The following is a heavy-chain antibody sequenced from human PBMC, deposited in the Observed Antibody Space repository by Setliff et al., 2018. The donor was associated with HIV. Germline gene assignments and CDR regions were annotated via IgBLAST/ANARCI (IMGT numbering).Heavy chain of an antibody. J-gene: IGHJ4*02. D-gene: IGHD2-21*02. CDR2: IYYSGST. CDR3: GRLSETAMASFDS. V-gene: IGHV4-59*08. CDR1: GVSMSSHY. Sequence: PSETLSLTCNVSGVSMSSHYWSWIRQAPGQPPNKGLEWIGYIYYSGSTNYNPSLKSRVTISVDTSKNQFSLKLTSVTAADTAVYYCGRLSETAMASFDSWGQGILVTVSS.